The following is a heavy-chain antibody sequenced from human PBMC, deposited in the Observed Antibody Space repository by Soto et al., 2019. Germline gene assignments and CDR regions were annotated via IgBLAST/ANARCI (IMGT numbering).Heavy chain of an antibody. D-gene: IGHD4-17*01. CDR2: IYYSGST. Sequence: QVQLQESGPGLVKPSETLSLTCTVSGGSISSYYWSWIRQPPGKGLEWIGYIYYSGSTNYNPSLKSRVTISVDTSKNQFSLKLSSVTAADTAVYYCTRTSVTPSWYFDLWGRGTLVTVSS. J-gene: IGHJ2*01. CDR1: GGSISSYY. CDR3: TRTSVTPSWYFDL. V-gene: IGHV4-59*01.